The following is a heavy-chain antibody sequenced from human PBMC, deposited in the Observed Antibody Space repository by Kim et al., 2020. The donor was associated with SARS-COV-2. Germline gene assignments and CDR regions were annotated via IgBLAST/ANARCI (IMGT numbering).Heavy chain of an antibody. J-gene: IGHJ4*01. V-gene: IGHV3-30*18. CDR1: GFTFSSYG. CDR3: AKDSRYYDFWCGYYFDY. CDR2: ISYDGSNK. D-gene: IGHD3-3*01. Sequence: GGSLRLSCAASGFTFSSYGMHWVRQAPGKGLEWVAVISYDGSNKYYADSVKGRFTISRDNSKNTLYLQMNSLRAEDTAVYYCAKDSRYYDFWCGYYFDY.